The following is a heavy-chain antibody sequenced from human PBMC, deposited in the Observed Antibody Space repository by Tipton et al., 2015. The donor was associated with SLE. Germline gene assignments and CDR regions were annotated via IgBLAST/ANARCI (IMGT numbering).Heavy chain of an antibody. D-gene: IGHD1-7*01. J-gene: IGHJ4*02. CDR3: TRDWNYVNDY. Sequence: TLSLTCTVSGGSISSYYWSWIRQPPGKGLEWIGYIYYSGSTNYNPSLKSRVTISVDTSKNQFSLQLNSVTPEDTAVYYCTRDWNYVNDYWGQGTLVTVSS. CDR2: IYYSGST. CDR1: GGSISSYY. V-gene: IGHV4-59*12.